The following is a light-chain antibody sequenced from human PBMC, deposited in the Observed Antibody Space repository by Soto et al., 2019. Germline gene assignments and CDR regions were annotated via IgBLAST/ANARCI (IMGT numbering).Light chain of an antibody. Sequence: DIQMTQSPSTLSASVGDRVTSTCRASQSMSTWLAWYQQKPGKAPKLLIYKASSLEGGVPSRFGGSGSGTLFNITISSLHPDDFATYYCQQYNTYPLTFGGGTTVDIK. J-gene: IGKJ4*01. CDR3: QQYNTYPLT. CDR1: QSMSTW. V-gene: IGKV1-5*03. CDR2: KAS.